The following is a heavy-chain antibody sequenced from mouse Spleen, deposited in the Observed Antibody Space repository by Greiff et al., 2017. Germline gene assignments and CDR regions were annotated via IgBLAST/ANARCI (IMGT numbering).Heavy chain of an antibody. Sequence: EVQLQQSGPELVKPGASVKISCKASGYTFTDYYMNWVKQSHGKSLEWIGDINPNNGGTSYNQKFKGKATLTVDKSSSTAYMELRSLTSEDSAVYYCARRGRYEGFAYWGQGTLVTVSA. CDR3: ARRGRYEGFAY. J-gene: IGHJ3*01. D-gene: IGHD2-14*01. V-gene: IGHV1-26*01. CDR1: GYTFTDYY. CDR2: INPNNGGT.